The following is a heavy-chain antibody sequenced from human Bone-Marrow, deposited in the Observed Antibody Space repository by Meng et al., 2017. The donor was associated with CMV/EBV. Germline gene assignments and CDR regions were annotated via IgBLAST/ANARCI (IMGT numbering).Heavy chain of an antibody. J-gene: IGHJ6*02. CDR3: ARGDGSGSYPRGYYYGMAV. CDR1: GGSISSYY. CDR2: IYYSGST. Sequence: GSLRLSCTVSGGSISSYYWSWIRQPPGKGLEWIGYIYYSGSTNYNPSLKSRVTISVDTSKNQFSLKLSSVTAADTAVYYCARGDGSGSYPRGYYYGMAVWGQGNTVTFSS. D-gene: IGHD3-10*01. V-gene: IGHV4-59*01.